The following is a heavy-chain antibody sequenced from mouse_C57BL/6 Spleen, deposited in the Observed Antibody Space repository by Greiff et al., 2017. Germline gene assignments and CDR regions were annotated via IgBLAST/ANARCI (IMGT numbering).Heavy chain of an antibody. CDR1: GYTFTEYT. J-gene: IGHJ4*01. Sequence: VQLQQSGAELVKPGASVKLSCKASGYTFTEYTMHWVKQRSGQGLEWIGWIHPGGGSTKYNEKFKGKATLTVDKSSSTVYIELSRLTSEDSAVYFCARHEYTGRDAMDYWGQGTSVTVSS. CDR3: ARHEYTGRDAMDY. D-gene: IGHD4-1*01. V-gene: IGHV1-62-2*01. CDR2: IHPGGGST.